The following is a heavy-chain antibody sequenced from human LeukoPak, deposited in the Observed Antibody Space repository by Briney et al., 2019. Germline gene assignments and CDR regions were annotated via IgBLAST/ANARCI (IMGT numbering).Heavy chain of an antibody. CDR2: IWFDGSNK. D-gene: IGHD1-1*01. Sequence: GSLGLSCAAAGFIFSNDALHWVRQAPGKGLGGVAFIWFDGSNKHYADSVKGRFTISRDNSEDTLYLQMNSLRAEDTAVYYCVRDPSGSGFAFDSWGQGALVTVSS. CDR1: GFIFSNDA. CDR3: VRDPSGSGFAFDS. V-gene: IGHV3-33*01. J-gene: IGHJ4*02.